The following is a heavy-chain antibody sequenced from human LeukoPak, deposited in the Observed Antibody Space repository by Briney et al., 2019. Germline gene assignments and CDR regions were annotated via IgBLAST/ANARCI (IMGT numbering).Heavy chain of an antibody. V-gene: IGHV3-7*01. CDR3: AKVPRDSDCY. Sequence: GRSLRLSCAVSGVTFSAYWTAWVRQSPGNGLEWVAEINEDGSVKYYVDSMKGRFTISRDNAKNSLYLQMNSLGAEDTAVYYCAKVPRDSDCYWGQGTLVTVSS. J-gene: IGHJ4*02. CDR1: GVTFSAYW. D-gene: IGHD2-21*02. CDR2: INEDGSVK.